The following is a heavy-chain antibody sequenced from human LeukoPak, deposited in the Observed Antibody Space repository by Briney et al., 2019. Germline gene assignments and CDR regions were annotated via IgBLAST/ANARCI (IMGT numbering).Heavy chain of an antibody. CDR3: ARLVHYGVGEDDY. J-gene: IGHJ4*02. Sequence: ASVKVSCTASGYSFTGYYMHWVRQAPGHGLEWRGWFNPYSGDTNYAQKFQGRVTVTRDTSISTAYMELSRLKSDDTAVYYCARLVHYGVGEDDYWGQGTLVTVSS. CDR1: GYSFTGYY. V-gene: IGHV1-2*02. D-gene: IGHD2-8*01. CDR2: FNPYSGDT.